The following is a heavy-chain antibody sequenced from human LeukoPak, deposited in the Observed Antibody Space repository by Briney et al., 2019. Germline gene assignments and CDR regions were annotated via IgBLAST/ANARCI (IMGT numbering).Heavy chain of an antibody. J-gene: IGHJ4*02. V-gene: IGHV4-39*07. D-gene: IGHD3-22*01. CDR2: IYYSGST. CDR3: ARGRGSYYDSSERPYYFDY. CDR1: GGSISSSSYY. Sequence: SETLSLTCTVSGGSISSSSYYWGWIRQPQGKGLEWIGSIYYSGSTYYNPSLKSRVTISVDTSKHQFSLKLSSVTAADTAVYYCARGRGSYYDSSERPYYFDYWGQGTLVTVSS.